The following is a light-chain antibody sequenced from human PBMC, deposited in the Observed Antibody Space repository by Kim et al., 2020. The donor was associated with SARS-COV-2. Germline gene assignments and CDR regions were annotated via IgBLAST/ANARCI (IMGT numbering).Light chain of an antibody. CDR3: AAWDDGLNGPV. Sequence: ELTQPPSASGTPGQRVTISCSGSRSNIGSNPVNWYQQLPGTAPKLLIYSYNQRPSGVPDRFSGSVSGTSASLAISGLQSEDEADYYCAAWDDGLNGPVFGGGTQLTVL. J-gene: IGLJ3*02. V-gene: IGLV1-44*01. CDR1: RSNIGSNP. CDR2: SYN.